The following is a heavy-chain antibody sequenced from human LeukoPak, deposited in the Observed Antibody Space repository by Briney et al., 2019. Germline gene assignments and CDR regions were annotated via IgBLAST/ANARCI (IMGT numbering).Heavy chain of an antibody. CDR2: INGDNGNT. CDR3: ARSSSGTYHY. CDR1: GYNFASYT. D-gene: IGHD3-10*01. V-gene: IGHV1-3*01. J-gene: IGHJ4*02. Sequence: GASVKVSCKTSGYNFASYTMHWLRQAPGQSPEWMGSINGDNGNTKYSEKFQGRVTFTRDTSASSAYMELSRLRSEDTAVYYRARSSSGTYHYWGQGTLVTVSS.